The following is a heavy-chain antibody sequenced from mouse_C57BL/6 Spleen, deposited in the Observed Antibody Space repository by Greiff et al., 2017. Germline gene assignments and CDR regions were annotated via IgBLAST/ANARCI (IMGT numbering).Heavy chain of an antibody. CDR2: ISYDGSN. Sequence: EVQLQQSGPGLVKPSQSLSLTCSVTGYSITSGYYWNWIRQFPGNKLEWMGYISYDGSNNYHPSLKNRISSTRYTSKNQFFLKLNSVTTEDTATYYCAREGSSSFAYWGQGTLVTVSA. V-gene: IGHV3-6*01. J-gene: IGHJ3*01. D-gene: IGHD1-1*01. CDR3: AREGSSSFAY. CDR1: GYSITSGYY.